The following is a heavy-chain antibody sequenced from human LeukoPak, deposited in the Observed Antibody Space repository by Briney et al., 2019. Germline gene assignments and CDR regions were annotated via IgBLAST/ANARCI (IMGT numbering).Heavy chain of an antibody. CDR3: AKGGAGYYGSGSKYGMDV. D-gene: IGHD3-10*01. Sequence: SETLSLTCAVYGGSFSGYYWSWIRQPPGKGLEWIGEINHSGSTNYNPSLKSRVTISVDTSKNQFSPKLSSVTAADTAVYYCAKGGAGYYGSGSKYGMDVWGKGTTVTVSS. J-gene: IGHJ6*04. CDR2: INHSGST. V-gene: IGHV4-34*01. CDR1: GGSFSGYY.